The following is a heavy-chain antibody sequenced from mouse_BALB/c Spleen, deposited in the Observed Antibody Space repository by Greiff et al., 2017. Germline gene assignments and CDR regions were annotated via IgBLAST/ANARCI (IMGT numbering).Heavy chain of an antibody. D-gene: IGHD1-1*01. CDR1: GFNFKDTY. CDR2: IDPANGNT. CDR3: ARSFYYGSSYDYFDY. Sequence: VQLQQSGAELVKPGASVKLSCTASGFNFKDTYMHWVKQRPEQGLEWIGRIDPANGNTKYDPKFQGKATITADTSSNTAYLQLSSLTSEDTAVYYCARSFYYGSSYDYFDYWGQGTTLTVSS. J-gene: IGHJ2*01. V-gene: IGHV14-3*02.